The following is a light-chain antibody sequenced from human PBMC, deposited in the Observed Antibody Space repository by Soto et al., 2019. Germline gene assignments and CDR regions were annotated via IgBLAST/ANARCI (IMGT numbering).Light chain of an antibody. J-gene: IGKJ1*01. V-gene: IGKV3-20*01. CDR2: GAS. Sequence: EIVLTQAPAILALSPGERATLSWCASQIVSSSYLAWYQQKPGQAPRLLIYGASSRAIGIPDRFSGSGSGTDFTLTISRLEPEDFAVYYCQKYGSSPATFGQGTKVDIK. CDR1: QIVSSSY. CDR3: QKYGSSPAT.